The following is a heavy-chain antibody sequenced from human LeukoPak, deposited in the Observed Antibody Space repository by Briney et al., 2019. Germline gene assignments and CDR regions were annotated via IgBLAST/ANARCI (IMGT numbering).Heavy chain of an antibody. CDR2: IIHIFGTA. V-gene: IGHV1-69*13. CDR1: GGTFSSYA. CDR3: ARVMAARQAFDY. J-gene: IGHJ4*02. Sequence: ASVKVSCKASGGTFSSYAISWVRQAPGQGLEWMGGIIHIFGTANYAQKFQGRVTITADESTSTAYMELSSLRSEDTAVYYCARVMAARQAFDYWGQGTLVTVSS. D-gene: IGHD6-6*01.